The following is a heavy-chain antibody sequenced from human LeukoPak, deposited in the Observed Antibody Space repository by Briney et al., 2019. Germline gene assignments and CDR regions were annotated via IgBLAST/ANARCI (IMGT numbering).Heavy chain of an antibody. V-gene: IGHV3-23*01. Sequence: AGGSLRLPCAASGFPYSSYAMRWLRQAPGRGREWVSAICGSGCSTYYADSVKGRFTITRDNAKNSLYLQMNSLRAEATALYYCAKDNRDYGDYYFDYWGQGTLVTVSS. D-gene: IGHD4-17*01. CDR1: GFPYSSYA. J-gene: IGHJ4*02. CDR2: ICGSGCST. CDR3: AKDNRDYGDYYFDY.